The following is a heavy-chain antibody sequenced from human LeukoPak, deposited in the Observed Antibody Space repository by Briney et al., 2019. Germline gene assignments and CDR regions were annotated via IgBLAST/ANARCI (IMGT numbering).Heavy chain of an antibody. D-gene: IGHD3-16*01. V-gene: IGHV4-61*02. CDR1: GASITSGLYY. CDR3: ARAHMITSYYYYYYMDV. Sequence: SETLSLTCTVSGASITSGLYYWNWIRQPAGKGLEWIGRINTSGTNYNPSLKSRVTISVDSSRNQFSLRLRSVTAADTAVYYCARAHMITSYYYYYYMDVWGKGTTVTVSS. CDR2: INTSGT. J-gene: IGHJ6*03.